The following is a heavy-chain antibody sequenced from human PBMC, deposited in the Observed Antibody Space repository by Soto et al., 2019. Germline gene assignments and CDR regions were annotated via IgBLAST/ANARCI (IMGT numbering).Heavy chain of an antibody. V-gene: IGHV4-59*01. CDR2: IYYSGST. J-gene: IGHJ4*02. Sequence: SETLSLTCTVSGGSISSYYWSWIRQPPGKGLERIGYIYYSGSTNYNPSLKSRVTISVDTSKNQFSLKLSSVTAADTAVYYCARLDYDFWSGYYPDYWGQGTLVTVSS. D-gene: IGHD3-3*01. CDR3: ARLDYDFWSGYYPDY. CDR1: GGSISSYY.